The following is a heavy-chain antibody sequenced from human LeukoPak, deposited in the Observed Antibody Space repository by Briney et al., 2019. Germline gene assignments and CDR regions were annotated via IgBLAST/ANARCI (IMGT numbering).Heavy chain of an antibody. D-gene: IGHD3-10*01. CDR2: ISSSSSYT. Sequence: GGSPRLSCAASGFTFSDYYMSWIRQAPGKGLEWVSYISSSSSYTNFADSVKGRFTISRDNAKNSLYLQMNSLRAEDTAVYYCARCLVRGVIPNWFDPWGQGTLVTVSS. V-gene: IGHV3-11*03. CDR1: GFTFSDYY. J-gene: IGHJ5*02. CDR3: ARCLVRGVIPNWFDP.